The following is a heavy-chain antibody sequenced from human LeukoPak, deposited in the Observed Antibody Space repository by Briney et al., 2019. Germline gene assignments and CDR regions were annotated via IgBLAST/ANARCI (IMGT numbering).Heavy chain of an antibody. Sequence: PGRSLRLSCAASGFTFSNYGMPWVRQAPGKGLEWVALIWYDGSNKYYADSVKGRFTISRDNSKNTLFLQMNSLRAEDTAVYYCARGVRVLWFGELSPLDYWGQGTLVTVSS. J-gene: IGHJ4*02. CDR1: GFTFSNYG. D-gene: IGHD3-10*01. V-gene: IGHV3-33*08. CDR3: ARGVRVLWFGELSPLDY. CDR2: IWYDGSNK.